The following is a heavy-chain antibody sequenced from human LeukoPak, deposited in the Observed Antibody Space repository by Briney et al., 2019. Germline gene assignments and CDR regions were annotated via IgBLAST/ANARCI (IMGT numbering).Heavy chain of an antibody. J-gene: IGHJ3*02. V-gene: IGHV3-21*01. CDR2: ISSSSSYI. CDR1: GFTFSSYS. Sequence: PGGSLRLSCSASGFTFSSYSMNWVRQAPGKGLEWVSSISSSSSYIYYADSVKGRFTITRDNAKHSLYLQMNSLRAEDTAVYYCARVSDPRTDDAFDIWGQGTMVTVSS. CDR3: ARVSDPRTDDAFDI. D-gene: IGHD1-14*01.